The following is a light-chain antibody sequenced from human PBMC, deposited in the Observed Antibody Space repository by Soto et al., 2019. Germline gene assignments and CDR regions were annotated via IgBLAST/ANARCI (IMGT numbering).Light chain of an antibody. Sequence: QSVLTQPASVSVSPGQSITSSCTGTSSDVGGYNYVSWYQQHPGKAPKLMIYEVSNRPSGVSDRFSGSKSGNTASLTISGLQAEDEADYYCGSYTSSRIYVFGAGTKVT. CDR1: SSDVGGYNY. CDR3: GSYTSSRIYV. J-gene: IGLJ1*01. V-gene: IGLV2-14*01. CDR2: EVS.